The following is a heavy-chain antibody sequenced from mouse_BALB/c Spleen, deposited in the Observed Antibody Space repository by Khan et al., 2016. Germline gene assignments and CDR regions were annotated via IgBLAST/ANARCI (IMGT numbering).Heavy chain of an antibody. CDR1: GYTFSSYW. Sequence: FLESGAELMKPGASVKISCKATGYTFSSYWIEWVKQRPGHGFEWIGEILPGSGSTNYNEKFKGKATFTADTSSSTAYMQISSLTSEDSAVCYCARRGGNYWYFDDWGAGTAVTVSA. CDR3: ARRGGNYWYFDD. V-gene: IGHV1-9*01. CDR2: ILPGSGST. D-gene: IGHD1-1*01. J-gene: IGHJ1*01.